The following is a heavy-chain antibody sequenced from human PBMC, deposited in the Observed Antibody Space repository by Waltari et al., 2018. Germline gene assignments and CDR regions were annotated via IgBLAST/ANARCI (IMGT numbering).Heavy chain of an antibody. D-gene: IGHD3-3*01. Sequence: QVQLQESGPGLVKPSETLSLTCTVSGGSISSYYWSWIRQPPGKGLEWIGYIYYSGSTNYNPSLKSRVTISVDTSKNQFSLKLSSVTAADTAVYYCARVWDDFWSGSLPDAFDIWGQGTMVIVSS. CDR2: IYYSGST. J-gene: IGHJ3*02. CDR3: ARVWDDFWSGSLPDAFDI. CDR1: GGSISSYY. V-gene: IGHV4-59*01.